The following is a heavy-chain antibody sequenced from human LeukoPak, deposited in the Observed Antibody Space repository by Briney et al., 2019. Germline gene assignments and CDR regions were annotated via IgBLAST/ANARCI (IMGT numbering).Heavy chain of an antibody. D-gene: IGHD6-19*01. CDR1: GFTFSSYA. Sequence: GGSLRLSCTASGFTFSSYAMSWVRQAPGKGLEWVSAISGSGGSTDYADSVKGRFTISRDNSKNTVYLEMNSLRSEDTAVYYCAKVSGWYKERAFDIWGQRTMVTASS. V-gene: IGHV3-23*01. CDR3: AKVSGWYKERAFDI. J-gene: IGHJ3*02. CDR2: ISGSGGST.